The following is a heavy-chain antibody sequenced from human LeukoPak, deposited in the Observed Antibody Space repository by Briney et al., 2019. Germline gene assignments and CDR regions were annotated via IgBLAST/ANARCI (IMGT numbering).Heavy chain of an antibody. J-gene: IGHJ4*02. CDR3: AKSRQGGAYDSLDY. D-gene: IGHD5-12*01. V-gene: IGHV3-23*01. Sequence: GGSLRLSCAASGFTFSSYAMNWVRQPPGKGLEWVSVIRGGGGITYYADSVKGRFTISRDNSKNTLYLQMNSLRAEDTAVYYCAKSRQGGAYDSLDYWGQGTLVTVSS. CDR1: GFTFSSYA. CDR2: IRGGGGIT.